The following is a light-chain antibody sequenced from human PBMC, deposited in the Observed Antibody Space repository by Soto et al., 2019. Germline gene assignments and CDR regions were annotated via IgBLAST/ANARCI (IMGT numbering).Light chain of an antibody. CDR1: EGVGSSQ. CDR2: GAS. Sequence: EIVLTQSPGTLSLSPGERATLSCRASEGVGSSQLAWYQQKPGQAPRLLIYGASSRATGIPDRFSGSGSGTDFTLTISRLEPEDFAVCYCQQYSSPPLTFGGGTKVEIK. J-gene: IGKJ4*01. CDR3: QQYSSPPLT. V-gene: IGKV3-20*01.